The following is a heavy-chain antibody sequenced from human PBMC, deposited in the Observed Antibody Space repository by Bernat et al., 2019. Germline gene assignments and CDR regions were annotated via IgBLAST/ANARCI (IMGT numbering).Heavy chain of an antibody. CDR1: GGSISSYY. Sequence: QVQLQESGPGLVKPSETLSLTCTVSGGSISSYYWSWIRQPPGKGLEWIGYIYYSGSTNYNPSLKSRVTISVDTSKNQFYLKLSSVTAAVTAVYYCAGGSRAGGDAFDIWGQGTMVTVSS. J-gene: IGHJ3*02. D-gene: IGHD2-2*01. CDR3: AGGSRAGGDAFDI. V-gene: IGHV4-59*01. CDR2: IYYSGST.